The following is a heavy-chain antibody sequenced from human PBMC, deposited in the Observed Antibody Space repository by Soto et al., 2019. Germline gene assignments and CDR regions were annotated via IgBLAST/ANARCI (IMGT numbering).Heavy chain of an antibody. J-gene: IGHJ4*02. Sequence: QVQLVQSGADVKKPGASVWVSCKASGYTFTDYGITWVRQAPGQGLEWMGWISAKNGDTNLAQKFRGRVTLTTDTSTGTAYMDLRSLTPDDTAVYYCARDPPETPSDYWGQGTLVTVSS. CDR2: ISAKNGDT. V-gene: IGHV1-18*01. CDR1: GYTFTDYG. CDR3: ARDPPETPSDY.